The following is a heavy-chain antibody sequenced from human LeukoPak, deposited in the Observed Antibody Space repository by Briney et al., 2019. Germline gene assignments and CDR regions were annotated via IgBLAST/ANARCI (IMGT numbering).Heavy chain of an antibody. Sequence: GGSLRLSCAASGFTFSSYAMHWVRQAPGKGLEWVAVISYDGSNKYYADADSVKGRFTISRDNSKNTLYLQLNSLRADDTAVYYCARPYSSGWYGDFDYWGQGTLVTVSS. CDR1: GFTFSSYA. CDR2: ISYDGSNK. J-gene: IGHJ4*02. V-gene: IGHV3-30-3*01. CDR3: ARPYSSGWYGDFDY. D-gene: IGHD6-19*01.